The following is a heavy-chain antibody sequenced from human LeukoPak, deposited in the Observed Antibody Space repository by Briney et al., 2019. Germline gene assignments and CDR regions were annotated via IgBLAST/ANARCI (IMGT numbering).Heavy chain of an antibody. Sequence: VASVKVSCKASGGTFSSYAISWVRQAPGQGLEWMGGIIPIFGTANYAQKFQGRVTITADESTSTAYMELSSLRSEDTAVYYCARDRPMRVSHAPGDYYYGMDVWGQGTTVTVSS. CDR1: GGTFSSYA. CDR2: IIPIFGTA. D-gene: IGHD6-13*01. CDR3: ARDRPMRVSHAPGDYYYGMDV. J-gene: IGHJ6*02. V-gene: IGHV1-69*13.